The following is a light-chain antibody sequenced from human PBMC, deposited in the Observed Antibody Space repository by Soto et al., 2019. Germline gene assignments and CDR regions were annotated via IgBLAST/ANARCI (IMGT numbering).Light chain of an antibody. CDR3: MQSTQLPRI. V-gene: IGKV2D-29*02. CDR1: QSLLHITGETF. J-gene: IGKJ5*01. Sequence: IVMTQSPLSLSVAPGQPASMSCNSSQSLLHITGETFLFWYLQKPGQSPQLLIYEVSTRVSGVPDRFSGSGSGTDFTLEISRRETDDVGNYYPMQSTQLPRIFGEGTRLEIK. CDR2: EVS.